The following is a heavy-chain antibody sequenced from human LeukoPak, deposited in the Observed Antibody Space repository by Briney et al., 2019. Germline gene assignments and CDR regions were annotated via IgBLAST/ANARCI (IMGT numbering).Heavy chain of an antibody. D-gene: IGHD6-19*01. V-gene: IGHV3-48*03. CDR2: ISSSGSTI. Sequence: GGSLRLSCAASGFTFSSYEMNWVRQAPVKGLEWVSYISSSGSTIYYADSVKGRFTISRDNSKNTLYLQMNSLRVEDTAVYYCAKGSSGWYGPDYWGQGTLVTVSS. CDR3: AKGSSGWYGPDY. J-gene: IGHJ4*02. CDR1: GFTFSSYE.